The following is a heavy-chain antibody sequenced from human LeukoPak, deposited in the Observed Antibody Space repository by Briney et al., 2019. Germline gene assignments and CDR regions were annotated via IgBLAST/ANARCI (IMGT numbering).Heavy chain of an antibody. J-gene: IGHJ6*03. CDR3: ARGVDTAMYYYYYMDV. CDR2: IYSTGST. CDR1: GVSISGYY. D-gene: IGHD5-18*01. Sequence: SETLSLTCTVSGVSISGYYWSWVRQSPEKGLESIGFIYSTGSTSYNPPLRSRVTISVDTSKNQFSLKLSSVTAADTAVYYCARGVDTAMYYYYYMDVWGKGTTVTVSS. V-gene: IGHV4-59*01.